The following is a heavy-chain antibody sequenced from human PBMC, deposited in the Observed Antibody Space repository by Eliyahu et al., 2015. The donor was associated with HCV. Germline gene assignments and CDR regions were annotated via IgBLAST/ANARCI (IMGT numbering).Heavy chain of an antibody. CDR2: IXXDGSST. Sequence: EVQLVESGGGLVQPGGSLRLSCAASGFTFSSYWXHWVRQAPGKGXVWVSRIXXDGSSTSXXDSVKGRFTISRDNAKNTLYLQMNSLRAEDTAVYYCYMEDSYYYYGMDVWGQGTTVTVSS. CDR3: YMEDSYYYYGMDV. V-gene: IGHV3-74*01. CDR1: GFTFSSYW. D-gene: IGHD1-1*01. J-gene: IGHJ6*02.